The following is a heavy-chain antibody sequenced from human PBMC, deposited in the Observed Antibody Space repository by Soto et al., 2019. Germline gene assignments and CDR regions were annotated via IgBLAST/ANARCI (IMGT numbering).Heavy chain of an antibody. J-gene: IGHJ5*02. CDR1: GYTFFTYY. CDR2: ISTYSGDT. Sequence: QVHLVQSGGEVKTPGASVRVSCQASGYTFFTYYISWVRQAPGQGLEWMGWISTYSGDTKYAQKFQGRVTMTTDTYTTTAYLDLRRRRSDDTAVYYCARPHGPKKSETWFDPWGQGTLVTVSA. V-gene: IGHV1-18*01. D-gene: IGHD4-17*01. CDR3: ARPHGPKKSETWFDP.